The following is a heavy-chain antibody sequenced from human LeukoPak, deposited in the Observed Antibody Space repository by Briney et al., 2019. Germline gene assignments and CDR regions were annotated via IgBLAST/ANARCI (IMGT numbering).Heavy chain of an antibody. CDR2: INSDGSIT. D-gene: IGHD2-15*01. V-gene: IGHV3-74*01. CDR1: GFAFGNYW. Sequence: GGSLRLSXAASGFAFGNYWMHWVRQSPGKGLMWLSRINSDGSITSYADSVKGRFTISRDNAKNTLYLQMNSLRAEDTGVYYCARAAAVSAIPSDWGQGALVIISS. J-gene: IGHJ4*02. CDR3: ARAAAVSAIPSD.